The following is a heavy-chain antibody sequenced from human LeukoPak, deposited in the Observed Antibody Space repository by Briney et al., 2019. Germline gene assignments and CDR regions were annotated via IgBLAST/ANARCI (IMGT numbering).Heavy chain of an antibody. CDR3: ARDKVLRYFDWLHYYYYMDV. Sequence: ASVKVSCKASVYTFTGYYIHWVRQAPGQGLEWRGWISADNGNTNYAQKLQGRVTMTTDTSTNTAYMELSSLRSDDTAVYYCARDKVLRYFDWLHYYYYMDVWGKGTTVTISS. D-gene: IGHD3-9*01. V-gene: IGHV1-18*04. J-gene: IGHJ6*03. CDR1: VYTFTGYY. CDR2: ISADNGNT.